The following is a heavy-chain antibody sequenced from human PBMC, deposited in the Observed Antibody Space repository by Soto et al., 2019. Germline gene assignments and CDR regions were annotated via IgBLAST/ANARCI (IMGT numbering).Heavy chain of an antibody. CDR3: ATNAGWGSAALDAFDI. CDR2: TRNKANSYTT. J-gene: IGHJ3*02. Sequence: GGSLRLSCAASGFTFSDHYMDWVRQAPGKGLEWVGRTRNKANSYTTEYAASVKGRFTISRDDSKNSLYLQMNSLKTEDTAVYYCATNAGWGSAALDAFDIWGQGTMVTVSS. V-gene: IGHV3-72*01. CDR1: GFTFSDHY. D-gene: IGHD7-27*01.